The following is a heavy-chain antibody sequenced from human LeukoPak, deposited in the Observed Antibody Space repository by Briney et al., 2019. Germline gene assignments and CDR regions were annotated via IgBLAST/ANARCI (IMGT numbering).Heavy chain of an antibody. Sequence: PSETLSLTCTVSGASIRNYYWSWIRQSPGKGLEWIGYIYYSGSTNYNPSLESRVAMSVDTSKNQFSLRLSSVTAADTVIYYCARRYSSSWYVGFFDPWGQGTLVTVSS. D-gene: IGHD6-13*01. CDR2: IYYSGST. CDR3: ARRYSSSWYVGFFDP. CDR1: GASIRNYY. J-gene: IGHJ5*02. V-gene: IGHV4-59*08.